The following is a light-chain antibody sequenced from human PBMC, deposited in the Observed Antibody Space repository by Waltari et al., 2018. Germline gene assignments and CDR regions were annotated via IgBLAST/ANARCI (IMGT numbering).Light chain of an antibody. Sequence: DIVMTQSPDSLAASLGEMASINCNSSQSILNSSINRIDLAWYNHKHGQPPKLLLFWASSRASGVPDRFSGSGSWTDFTLTISSLQAEDVAVYYCQQFYSTPYTFGQGTKLEI. J-gene: IGKJ2*01. V-gene: IGKV4-1*01. CDR1: QSILNSSINRID. CDR3: QQFYSTPYT. CDR2: WAS.